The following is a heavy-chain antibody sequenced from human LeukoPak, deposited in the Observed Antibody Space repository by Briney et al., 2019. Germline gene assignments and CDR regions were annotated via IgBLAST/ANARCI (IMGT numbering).Heavy chain of an antibody. CDR3: ARASPYEYYYDSSGYLGAFDI. CDR1: GASISSGGYS. J-gene: IGHJ3*02. V-gene: IGHV4-30-2*01. D-gene: IGHD3-22*01. CDR2: IYHSGST. Sequence: SETLSLTCAVSGASISSGGYSWSWIRQPPGKGLEWIGYIYHSGSTYYNPSLKSRVTISVDRSKNQFSLKLSSVTAADTAVYYCARASPYEYYYDSSGYLGAFDIWGQGTMVTVSS.